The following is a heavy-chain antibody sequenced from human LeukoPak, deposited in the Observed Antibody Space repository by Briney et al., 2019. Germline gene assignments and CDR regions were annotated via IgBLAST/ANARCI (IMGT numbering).Heavy chain of an antibody. V-gene: IGHV4-34*01. D-gene: IGHD5-18*01. J-gene: IGHJ4*02. CDR2: INHSGST. Sequence: SETLSLTCAVYGGSFSGYYWSWIRQPPGKGLEWIGEINHSGSTNYNPSLKSRVTISVDTSKNQFSLKLSSVTAADTAVYYCARGRWIQLWFPRDYWGQGTLVTVSS. CDR1: GGSFSGYY. CDR3: ARGRWIQLWFPRDY.